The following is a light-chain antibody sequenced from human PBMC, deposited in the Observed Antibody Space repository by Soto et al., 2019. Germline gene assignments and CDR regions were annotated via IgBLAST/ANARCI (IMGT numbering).Light chain of an antibody. J-gene: IGKJ3*01. Sequence: ETVWTHSPVTLSLSPLERVTLSCRTSQSYPSSNLALYQQKPGQAPSLLIYGASSRATGIPDRFSGSGSATEFTLTVSTLVPEYFAVYFCQHYRPFGPGTXADIK. CDR1: QSYPSSN. CDR2: GAS. CDR3: QHYRP. V-gene: IGKV3-20*01.